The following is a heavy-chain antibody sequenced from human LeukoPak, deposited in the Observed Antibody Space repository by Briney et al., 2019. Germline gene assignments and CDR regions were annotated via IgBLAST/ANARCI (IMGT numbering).Heavy chain of an antibody. Sequence: GGSLRLSCAASGFTFSSYEMNWVRQAPGKGLEWVSYISSSGSTIYYADSVKGRFTISRDNAKNSLYLQMNSLRAEDTAVYYCASDRMVRYYYDSSGYVDWGQGTLVTVSS. CDR1: GFTFSSYE. V-gene: IGHV3-48*03. CDR3: ASDRMVRYYYDSSGYVD. J-gene: IGHJ4*02. D-gene: IGHD3-22*01. CDR2: ISSSGSTI.